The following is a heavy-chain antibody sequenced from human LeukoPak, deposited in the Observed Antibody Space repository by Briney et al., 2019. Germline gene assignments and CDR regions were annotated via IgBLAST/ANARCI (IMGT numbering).Heavy chain of an antibody. CDR3: AREMAATGTNTFDF. CDR1: GFTFSSYG. Sequence: GGSLRLSCAASGFTFSSYGMHWVRQAPGKGLEWVAVISYDGSNKYYADSVKGRFTISRDNSKNTLYLQMNSLRAEDTAVYYCAREMAATGTNTFDFWGQGTMVTVSS. J-gene: IGHJ3*01. CDR2: ISYDGSNK. V-gene: IGHV3-30*03. D-gene: IGHD6-13*01.